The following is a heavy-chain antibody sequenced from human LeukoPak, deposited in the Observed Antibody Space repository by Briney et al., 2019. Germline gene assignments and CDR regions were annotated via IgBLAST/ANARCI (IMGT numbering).Heavy chain of an antibody. J-gene: IGHJ5*02. V-gene: IGHV3-7*01. D-gene: IGHD6-19*01. CDR1: GFIYSDYW. CDR3: ARGGWRPDP. CDR2: IKTDGSEK. Sequence: PGGSLRLSCAASGFIYSDYWMSWVRQAPGKGLEWVANIKTDGSEKYYVDSVKGRFTISRDNAKHSLYLQMSSLRAEDTAVYYCARGGWRPDPWGQGTLVTVSS.